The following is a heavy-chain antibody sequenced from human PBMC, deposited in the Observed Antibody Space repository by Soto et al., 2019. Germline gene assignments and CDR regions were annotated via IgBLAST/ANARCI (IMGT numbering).Heavy chain of an antibody. CDR3: ARVSSYYDYYYYVLDV. Sequence: TLSLTCTVSGGSISSGDYYWSWIRQPPGKGLEWIGYIYYSGSTYYNPSLKSRVTISVDTSKNQFSLKLSSVTAADTAVYYCARVSSYYDYYYYVLDVWGQGTTVTVSS. CDR1: GGSISSGDYY. D-gene: IGHD1-26*01. J-gene: IGHJ6*02. V-gene: IGHV4-30-4*01. CDR2: IYYSGST.